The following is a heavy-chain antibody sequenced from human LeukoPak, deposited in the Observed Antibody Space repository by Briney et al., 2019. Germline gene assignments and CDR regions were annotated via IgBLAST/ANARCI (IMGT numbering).Heavy chain of an antibody. CDR3: ARGVSRKQWLVQH. D-gene: IGHD6-19*01. Sequence: SVKVSCKASGGTFSSYAISWVRQAPGQGLEWMGGIIPIFGTADYAQKFQGRVTITADESTSTAYMELSSLRSEDTAVYYCARGVSRKQWLVQHWGQGTLVTVSS. V-gene: IGHV1-69*13. CDR1: GGTFSSYA. J-gene: IGHJ1*01. CDR2: IIPIFGTA.